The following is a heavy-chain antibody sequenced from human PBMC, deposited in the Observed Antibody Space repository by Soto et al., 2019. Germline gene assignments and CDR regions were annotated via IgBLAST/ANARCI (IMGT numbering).Heavy chain of an antibody. Sequence: PGGSLRLSCAASGFTFSSYWMHWVRQAPGKGLVWVSRINSDGSSTSYADSVKGRFTISRDNAKNTLYLQMNSLRAEDTAVYYCAFLHDYCGMDVWGQGTTVTVSS. J-gene: IGHJ6*02. CDR1: GFTFSSYW. CDR3: AFLHDYCGMDV. V-gene: IGHV3-74*01. CDR2: INSDGSST.